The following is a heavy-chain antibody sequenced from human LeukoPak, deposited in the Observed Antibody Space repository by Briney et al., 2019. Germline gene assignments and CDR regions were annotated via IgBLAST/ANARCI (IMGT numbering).Heavy chain of an antibody. V-gene: IGHV3-30*01. CDR3: ARPTPAQFSFLIDY. Sequence: QSGRSLRLSCAASGFTFSNYAMHWVRQAPGQGLEWVSVISNDGSDERSADSVKGRFTISRDNSKNTLYLQMNSLRADDTAVYYCARPTPAQFSFLIDYWGQGTLVTVSS. CDR2: ISNDGSDE. J-gene: IGHJ4*02. D-gene: IGHD3-16*02. CDR1: GFTFSNYA.